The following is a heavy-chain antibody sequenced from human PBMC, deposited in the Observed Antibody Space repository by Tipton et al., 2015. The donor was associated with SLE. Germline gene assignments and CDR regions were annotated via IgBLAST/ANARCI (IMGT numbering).Heavy chain of an antibody. D-gene: IGHD2/OR15-2a*01. CDR1: DYSIRDNYY. V-gene: IGHV4-38-2*01. CDR3: ARGDSTFDF. J-gene: IGHJ4*02. CDR2: IYHSGSI. Sequence: TLSLTCAIYDYSIRDNYYWGWIRQPPGKGLEWIGSIYHSGSIYYNPSLKSRVTMSVDTSKKQFVLKLSSVNAADTAVYYCARGDSTFDFWSQGTLVTVSS.